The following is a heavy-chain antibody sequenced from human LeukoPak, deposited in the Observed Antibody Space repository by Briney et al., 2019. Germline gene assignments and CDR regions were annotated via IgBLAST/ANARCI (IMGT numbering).Heavy chain of an antibody. Sequence: PGGSLRLSCAASGFTFSNYWMSWVRQAPGKGLEWVANIKQDGNEKCYLDSVKGRFTISRDNAKNSLYLQMNSLRAEDTAVYYCARFYCTSPSCHDKAFDIWGQGTMLTVSS. CDR2: IKQDGNEK. J-gene: IGHJ3*02. V-gene: IGHV3-7*01. CDR1: GFTFSNYW. CDR3: ARFYCTSPSCHDKAFDI. D-gene: IGHD2-2*01.